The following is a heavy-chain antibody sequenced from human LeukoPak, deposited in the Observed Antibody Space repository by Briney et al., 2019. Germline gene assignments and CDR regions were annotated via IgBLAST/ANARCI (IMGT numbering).Heavy chain of an antibody. Sequence: PGGSLRLSCAVSGFAFGSEAMSWVRQSPARGLEWVASISPGGGTTYYADYVKGRFTISRDNSKNSLFVQMNSLRAEDTAGYYCAKGSRDTSGWYRDYWGQGTPVTVSS. CDR3: AKGSRDTSGWYRDY. CDR1: GFAFGSEA. J-gene: IGHJ4*02. D-gene: IGHD6-13*01. V-gene: IGHV3-23*01. CDR2: ISPGGGTT.